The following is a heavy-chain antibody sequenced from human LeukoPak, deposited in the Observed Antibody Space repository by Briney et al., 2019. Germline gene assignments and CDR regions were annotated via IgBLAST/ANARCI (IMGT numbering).Heavy chain of an antibody. CDR1: GYTFTSYY. J-gene: IGHJ3*02. CDR3: ARLVYYYDSSGNDAFDI. CDR2: IKPSGGST. Sequence: ASVKVSCKASGYTFTSYYMHWVRQAPGQGLEWMGLIKPSGGSTSSAQKFQGRVTMTRDTSTSTVYMELSSLRSEDTAVYYCARLVYYYDSSGNDAFDIWGQGTMVTVSS. V-gene: IGHV1-46*01. D-gene: IGHD3-22*01.